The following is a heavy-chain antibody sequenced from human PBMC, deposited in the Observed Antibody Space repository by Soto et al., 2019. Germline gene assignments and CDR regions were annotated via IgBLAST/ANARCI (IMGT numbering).Heavy chain of an antibody. CDR1: GGSISSSSYY. CDR3: ARQGPVWSGYPNWFDP. D-gene: IGHD3-3*01. V-gene: IGHV4-39*01. CDR2: IYYSGST. Sequence: SETLSLTCTVSGGSISSSSYYWGWIRQPPGKGLGWIGSIYYSGSTYYNPSLKSRVTISVDTPKNQFSLKLSSVTAADTAVYYCARQGPVWSGYPNWFDPWGQGTLVTVSS. J-gene: IGHJ5*02.